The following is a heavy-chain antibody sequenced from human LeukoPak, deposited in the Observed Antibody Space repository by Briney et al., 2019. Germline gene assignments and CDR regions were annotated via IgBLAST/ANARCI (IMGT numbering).Heavy chain of an antibody. D-gene: IGHD3-10*01. CDR3: ARLMVRGVPFDY. Sequence: GGSLRLSCAASGFTFSSYEMNWVRQAPGKGLEWVSYISSSGSTIYYADSVKGRFTISRDNAKNSLYLQMNSLRAEDTAVYYCARLMVRGVPFDYWGRGTLVTVSS. CDR1: GFTFSSYE. J-gene: IGHJ4*02. V-gene: IGHV3-48*03. CDR2: ISSSGSTI.